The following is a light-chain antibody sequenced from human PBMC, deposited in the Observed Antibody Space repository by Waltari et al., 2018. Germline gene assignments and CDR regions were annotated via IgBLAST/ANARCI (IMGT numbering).Light chain of an antibody. V-gene: IGKV4-1*01. Sequence: DIVMTQSPDSLAVSLGERATINCKSSQSVLYSSTNKNFLSWYHQKPGQPPKLLIYWASTRESGVPDRFSGSGSGTDFTLTISSLQAEDVAVYYCQQYSSAPPWTFGQGTKVEIK. CDR2: WAS. CDR1: QSVLYSSTNKNF. J-gene: IGKJ1*01. CDR3: QQYSSAPPWT.